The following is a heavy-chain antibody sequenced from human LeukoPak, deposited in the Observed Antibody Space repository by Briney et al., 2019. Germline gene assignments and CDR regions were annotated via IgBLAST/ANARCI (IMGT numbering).Heavy chain of an antibody. CDR2: ISSGGSII. D-gene: IGHD2-15*01. CDR1: GFTFSSYS. CDR3: ARDPYSAEGYFAY. J-gene: IGHJ4*02. V-gene: IGHV3-48*04. Sequence: GGSLRLSCAASGFTFSSYSMNWVRQAPGKGLEWVSYISSGGSIIYYADSVKGRFTISRDNTKNSLYLQMDSLRAEDTAVYYCARDPYSAEGYFAYWGQGTLVTVSS.